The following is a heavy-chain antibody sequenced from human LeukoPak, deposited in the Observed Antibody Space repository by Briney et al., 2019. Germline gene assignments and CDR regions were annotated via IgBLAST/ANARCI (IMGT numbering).Heavy chain of an antibody. CDR3: TRAGPDYHFDY. J-gene: IGHJ4*02. CDR2: INHSGST. CDR1: GGSFSGYY. Sequence: PSETLSLTCAVYGGSFSGYYWSWIRQPPGKGLEWIGEINHSGSTNYNPSLKSRVTISVDTSKNQFSLKLGSVTAADTAVYYCTRAGPDYHFDYWGQGTLVTVSS. V-gene: IGHV4-34*01. D-gene: IGHD5-12*01.